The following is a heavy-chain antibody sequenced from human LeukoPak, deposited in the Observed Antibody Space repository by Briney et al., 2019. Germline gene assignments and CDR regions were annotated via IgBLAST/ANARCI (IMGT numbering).Heavy chain of an antibody. V-gene: IGHV3-30-3*01. CDR1: GFTFSTYA. D-gene: IGHD6-13*01. J-gene: IGHJ4*02. Sequence: GGSLRLSCAASGFTFSTYAVHWVRQAPGKGLEWVAVISYDGSKRYYADSVKGRFTISRDNSKNAFLQMNSLRAEDTAVYYCAKDSSSWYFAGVFDYWGQGTLVTVSS. CDR2: ISYDGSKR. CDR3: AKDSSSWYFAGVFDY.